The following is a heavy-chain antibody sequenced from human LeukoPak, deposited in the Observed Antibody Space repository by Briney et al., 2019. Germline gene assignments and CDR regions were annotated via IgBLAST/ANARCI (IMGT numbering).Heavy chain of an antibody. J-gene: IGHJ4*02. Sequence: SETLSLTCTVSGGSVSSGSNCWGWIRQPPGKGLEWIGYIYYSGTTNYNPSLKSRVTISVDTSKNQFSLRLISVTAADTAVYYCARGQGFGWYYFDYWGQGTLVTVSS. CDR1: GGSVSSGSNC. V-gene: IGHV4-61*01. D-gene: IGHD6-19*01. CDR3: ARGQGFGWYYFDY. CDR2: IYYSGTT.